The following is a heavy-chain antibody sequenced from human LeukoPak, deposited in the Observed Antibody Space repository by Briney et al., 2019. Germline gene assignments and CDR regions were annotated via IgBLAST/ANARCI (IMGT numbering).Heavy chain of an antibody. CDR2: ISWNSGSI. Sequence: PGGSLRLSCAASGFTFDDYAMHWVRQAPGKGLEWVSGISWNSGSIGYADSVKGRFTISRDNAKNSLYLQMNSLRAEDTALYYCARDPIAYCGADCYSDWGQGTLVTVSS. J-gene: IGHJ4*02. D-gene: IGHD2-21*02. CDR3: ARDPIAYCGADCYSD. V-gene: IGHV3-9*01. CDR1: GFTFDDYA.